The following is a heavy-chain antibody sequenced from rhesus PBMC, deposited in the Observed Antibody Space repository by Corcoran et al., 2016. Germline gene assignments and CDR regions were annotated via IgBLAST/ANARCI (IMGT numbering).Heavy chain of an antibody. V-gene: IGHV4-80*01. CDR2: VNGNSGGT. D-gene: IGHD2-33*01. CDR1: GASISSSW. Sequence: QVQLQESGPGLVKPSETLSLTCTVSGASISSSWWSWIRQPPGKGLGWIGEVNGNSGGTNNNPSLKSRVTSSRDTSKNQFSLKLSSVTAADTAVYYCAIRGVIVWSYCDYWGQGVLVTVSS. J-gene: IGHJ4*01. CDR3: AIRGVIVWSYCDY.